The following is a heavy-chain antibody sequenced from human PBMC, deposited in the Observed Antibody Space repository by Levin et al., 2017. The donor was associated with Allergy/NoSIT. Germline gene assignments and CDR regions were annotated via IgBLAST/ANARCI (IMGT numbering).Heavy chain of an antibody. D-gene: IGHD1-1*01. V-gene: IGHV3-73*01. J-gene: IGHJ4*02. CDR2: INSKSNSYAT. CDR1: GFTFSGSA. Sequence: GGSLRLSCAASGFTFSGSAIHWVRQASGKGLEWVGRINSKSNSYATSYSASVKGRFTISRDDSKNTAYLQMNSLKTEDTAVYYCSRLPHPRATTADWGQGTLVTVSS. CDR3: SRLPHPRATTAD.